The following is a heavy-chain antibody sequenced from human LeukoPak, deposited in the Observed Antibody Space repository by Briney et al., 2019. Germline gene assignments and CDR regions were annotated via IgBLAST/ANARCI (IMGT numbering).Heavy chain of an antibody. J-gene: IGHJ4*02. Sequence: GGSLRLSCAASGFTFSSYGMHWIRQAPGKGLEWVAVIWYDGSNKYYADSVKGRFTISRDNSKNTLYLQMNSLRAEDTAVYYCASEFGSDYAYWGQGTLVTVSS. CDR1: GFTFSSYG. D-gene: IGHD3-10*01. V-gene: IGHV3-33*01. CDR3: ASEFGSDYAY. CDR2: IWYDGSNK.